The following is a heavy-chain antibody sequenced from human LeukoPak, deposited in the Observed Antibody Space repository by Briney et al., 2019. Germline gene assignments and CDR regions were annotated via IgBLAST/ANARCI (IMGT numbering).Heavy chain of an antibody. V-gene: IGHV3-23*01. Sequence: GGSLRLSCAASGFTFSDYYMSWVRKAPGKGLEWVSAISGSGGSTYYADSVKGRFTISRDNSKNTLYLQMNSLRAEDTAVYYCAKDRGSMGAALDAFDIWGQGTMVTVSS. CDR3: AKDRGSMGAALDAFDI. CDR2: ISGSGGST. D-gene: IGHD1-26*01. CDR1: GFTFSDYY. J-gene: IGHJ3*02.